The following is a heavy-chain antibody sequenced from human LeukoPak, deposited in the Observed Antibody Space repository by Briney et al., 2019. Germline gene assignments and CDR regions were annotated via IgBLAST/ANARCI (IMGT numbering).Heavy chain of an antibody. Sequence: GGSLTLSCAASGFTFSDYYMSWIRQAPGKGLEWVSYISSSGSTIYYADSVKGRFTISRDNAKNSLYLQMNSLRAEDTAVYYCARDPDTPLYDSSGPPVFWGQGTLVTVSS. V-gene: IGHV3-11*01. CDR1: GFTFSDYY. CDR2: ISSSGSTI. CDR3: ARDPDTPLYDSSGPPVF. J-gene: IGHJ4*02. D-gene: IGHD3-22*01.